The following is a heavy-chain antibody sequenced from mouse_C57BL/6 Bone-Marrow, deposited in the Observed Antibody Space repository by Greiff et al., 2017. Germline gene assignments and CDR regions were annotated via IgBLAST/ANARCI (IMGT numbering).Heavy chain of an antibody. D-gene: IGHD1-1*01. CDR3: AGDYYGSRGWFAY. CDR1: GFTFSDYG. J-gene: IGHJ3*01. CDR2: ISSGSSTI. V-gene: IGHV5-17*01. Sequence: EVNVVESGGGLVKPGGSLKLSCAASGFTFSDYGMHWVRQAPEKGLEWVAYISSGSSTIYYAATVKGRFTISRDNAKNTLFLQMTSLRSEDTAMYYCAGDYYGSRGWFAYWGQGTLVTVSA.